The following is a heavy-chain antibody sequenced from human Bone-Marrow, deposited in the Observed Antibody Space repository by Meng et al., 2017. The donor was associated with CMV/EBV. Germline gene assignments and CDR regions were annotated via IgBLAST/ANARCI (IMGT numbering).Heavy chain of an antibody. CDR2: INPNSGGT. Sequence: ASVKVSCKASGGTFSSYAISWVRQAPGQGREWMGWINPNSGGTNYAQKFQGRVTMTRDTSISTAYMEPSRLRSDDTGVYYCARFEGKELVPAAIEDAFDIWGQGTMVTVSS. D-gene: IGHD2-2*01. CDR3: ARFEGKELVPAAIEDAFDI. V-gene: IGHV1-2*02. CDR1: GGTFSSYA. J-gene: IGHJ3*02.